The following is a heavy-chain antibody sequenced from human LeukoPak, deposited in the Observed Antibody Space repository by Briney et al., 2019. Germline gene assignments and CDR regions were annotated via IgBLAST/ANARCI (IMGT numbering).Heavy chain of an antibody. CDR1: GFTFSSYS. D-gene: IGHD1-26*01. CDR3: ARDRWELLRGEFDY. CDR2: ISSSSTI. J-gene: IGHJ4*02. Sequence: GGSLRLSCAASGFTFSSYSMNWVRQAPGKGLEWVSYISSSSTIYYADSVKGRFTISRDNAKNSLYLQMNSLRAEDTAVYYCARDRWELLRGEFDYWGQGTLVTVSS. V-gene: IGHV3-48*04.